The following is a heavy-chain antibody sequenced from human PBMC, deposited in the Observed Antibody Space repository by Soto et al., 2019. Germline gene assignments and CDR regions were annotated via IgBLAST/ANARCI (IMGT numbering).Heavy chain of an antibody. J-gene: IGHJ4*02. V-gene: IGHV1-24*01. CDR2: FDPEDGET. CDR1: GYTLTELS. CDR3: ATDIVVVTATTRGRLFDY. D-gene: IGHD2-21*02. Sequence: ASVKVSCKVSGYTLTELSMHWVRQAPGKGLEWMGGFDPEDGETIYAQKFQGRVTMTEDTSTDTAYMELSSLRSGDTAVYYCATDIVVVTATTRGRLFDYWGQGTLVTVSS.